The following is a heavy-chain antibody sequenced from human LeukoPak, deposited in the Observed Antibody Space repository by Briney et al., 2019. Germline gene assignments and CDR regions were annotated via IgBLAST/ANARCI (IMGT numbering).Heavy chain of an antibody. Sequence: SETLSLTCTVSGGSISSGGYYWSWIRQPPGKGLEWIGYIYYSGSTNYNPSLKSRVTISVDTSKNQFSLKLSSVTAADTAVYYCARRRDITGTHNWFDPWGQGTLVTVSS. J-gene: IGHJ5*02. D-gene: IGHD1/OR15-1a*01. CDR3: ARRRDITGTHNWFDP. CDR1: GGSISSGGYY. CDR2: IYYSGST. V-gene: IGHV4-61*08.